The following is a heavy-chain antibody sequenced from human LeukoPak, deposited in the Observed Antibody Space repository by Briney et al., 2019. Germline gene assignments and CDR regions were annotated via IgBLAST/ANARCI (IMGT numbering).Heavy chain of an antibody. CDR2: ISTSGST. Sequence: PSETLSLTCTVSRGSISGSIRSYYWSWLRQPPGKGLEWIGYISTSGSTNSNPSLRSRVTISVDTSKNQFFLNLSSVSAADTAVYYCARIPLGYSGAYYFDYWGQGTLVTVSA. V-gene: IGHV4-4*09. CDR1: RGSISGSIRSYY. J-gene: IGHJ4*02. D-gene: IGHD5-12*01. CDR3: ARIPLGYSGAYYFDY.